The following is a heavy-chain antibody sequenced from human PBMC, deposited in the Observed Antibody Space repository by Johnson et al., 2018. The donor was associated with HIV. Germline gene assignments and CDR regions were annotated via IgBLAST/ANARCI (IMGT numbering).Heavy chain of an antibody. V-gene: IGHV3-9*01. Sequence: VQLVESGGVVVQPGGSLRLSCETSRFTFDDYAMHWVRQAPGKGLEWVSGISWNSGSIGYADSVKGRFTISRDNAKNSLYLQMNSLRAEDTALYYCARAVGGSYHDAFDSWGQGTMVTVSS. D-gene: IGHD1-26*01. CDR3: ARAVGGSYHDAFDS. CDR2: ISWNSGSI. CDR1: RFTFDDYA. J-gene: IGHJ3*02.